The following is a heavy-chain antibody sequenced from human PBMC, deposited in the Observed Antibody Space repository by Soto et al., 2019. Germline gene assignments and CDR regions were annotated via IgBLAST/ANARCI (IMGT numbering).Heavy chain of an antibody. CDR3: ARGYYYDSSGYWYSEYFDL. Sequence: SVKVSCKACGGTFSSYAISWVRQAPGQGLEWMGGIIPIFGTANYAQKFQGRVTITADESTSTAYMELSSLRSEDTAVYYCARGYYYDSSGYWYSEYFDLWGRGTLVTVSS. V-gene: IGHV1-69*13. D-gene: IGHD3-22*01. CDR2: IIPIFGTA. J-gene: IGHJ2*01. CDR1: GGTFSSYA.